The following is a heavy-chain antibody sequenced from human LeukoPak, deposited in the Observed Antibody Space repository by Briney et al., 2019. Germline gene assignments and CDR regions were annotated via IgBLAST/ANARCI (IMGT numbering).Heavy chain of an antibody. CDR3: ARESRVTAYDAFDI. CDR1: GFSFNNYA. CDR2: ISSSGSTI. V-gene: IGHV3-48*03. D-gene: IGHD2-21*02. Sequence: GGSLRLSCAASGFSFNNYAMNWVRQAPGKGLEWVSYISSSGSTIYYADSVKGRFTISRDNAKNSLYLQMNSLRAEDTAVYYCARESRVTAYDAFDIWGQGTMVTVSS. J-gene: IGHJ3*02.